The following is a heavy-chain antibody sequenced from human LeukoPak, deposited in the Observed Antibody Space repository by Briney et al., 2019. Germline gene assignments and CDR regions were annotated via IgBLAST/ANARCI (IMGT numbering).Heavy chain of an antibody. D-gene: IGHD3-22*01. CDR2: INSDGSTT. CDR3: ARDWDDSSGYVFDY. J-gene: IGHJ4*02. V-gene: IGHV3-74*01. Sequence: GGSPRLSCAASGFTFSNHWMHWVRQAPGKGLVWVSRINSDGSTTSYADSVKGRFTISRDNAKNTLFLQMSSLRAEDTAVYYCARDWDDSSGYVFDYWGQGTLVTVSS. CDR1: GFTFSNHW.